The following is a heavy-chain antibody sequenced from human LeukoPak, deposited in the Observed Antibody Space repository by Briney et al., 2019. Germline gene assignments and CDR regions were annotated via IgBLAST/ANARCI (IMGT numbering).Heavy chain of an antibody. D-gene: IGHD3-16*02. J-gene: IGHJ4*02. CDR2: INSDGSTT. CDR3: ATFASNLIGLDY. V-gene: IGHV3-74*01. Sequence: GGSLRLSCAASGFTFSSYWMHWVRQAPGKGLVWVSNINSDGSTTTYADSVKGRFTISRDNAKNSLYLQMNSLRAEDTAVYYSATFASNLIGLDYWGQGTLVTVSS. CDR1: GFTFSSYW.